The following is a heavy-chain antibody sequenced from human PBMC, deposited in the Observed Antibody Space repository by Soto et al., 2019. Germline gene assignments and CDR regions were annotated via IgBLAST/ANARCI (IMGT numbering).Heavy chain of an antibody. CDR1: GVTFSGYW. CDR3: ARYIPGVRYYGMDV. Sequence: GGSLRLSCVGSGVTFSGYWMHWVRQAPGKGLVWVSRINSDGSGTNYADSVKGRFTISRDNAKNTLFLEMYSLRAEDTAVYYCARYIPGVRYYGMDVWGQGTTVTVSS. V-gene: IGHV3-74*01. D-gene: IGHD2-2*01. CDR2: INSDGSGT. J-gene: IGHJ6*02.